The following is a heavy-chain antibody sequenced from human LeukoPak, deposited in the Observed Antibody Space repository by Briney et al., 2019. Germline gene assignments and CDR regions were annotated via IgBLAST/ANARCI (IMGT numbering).Heavy chain of an antibody. CDR3: ARDVTGTTGFDYYYYMDV. D-gene: IGHD1-7*01. V-gene: IGHV4-59*11. Sequence: SETLSLTCTVSGVSISSHYWSWLRQPPGKGLEWIGYIYYSGSTNYNPSLKSRVTISGDTSKNQFSLKLSSVTAADTAVYYCARDVTGTTGFDYYYYMDVLGKGTTVTVSS. J-gene: IGHJ6*03. CDR2: IYYSGST. CDR1: GVSISSHY.